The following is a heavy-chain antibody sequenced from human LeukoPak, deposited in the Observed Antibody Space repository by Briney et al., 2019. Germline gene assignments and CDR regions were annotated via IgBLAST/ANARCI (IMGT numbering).Heavy chain of an antibody. CDR2: ISGSDGSA. CDR1: GFTFSSYG. V-gene: IGHV3-23*01. J-gene: IGHJ4*02. Sequence: GGSLRLSCAASGFTFSSYGMSWVRQAPGKGLEWVSAISGSDGSAYYADSVKGRFTISRDNSKNTLYLQMNGLRAGDTAVYYCAKPHFDDWGQGTLVTVSS. CDR3: AKPHFDD.